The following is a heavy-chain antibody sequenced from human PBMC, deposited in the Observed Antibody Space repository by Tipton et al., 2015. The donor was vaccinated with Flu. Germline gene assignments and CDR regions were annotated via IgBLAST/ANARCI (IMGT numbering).Heavy chain of an antibody. Sequence: CLRLSCAASGFTFSSYWMSWVRQAPGKGLEWVANIKQDGSEKYYVDSVKGRFTISRDNAENSLYLQMNSLTAEDTALYYCARATYSPLYCSGGSCYVWDYWGQGTLVTVSS. CDR3: ARATYSPLYCSGGSCYVWDY. V-gene: IGHV3-7*01. CDR1: GFTFSSYW. J-gene: IGHJ4*02. D-gene: IGHD2-15*01. CDR2: IKQDGSEK.